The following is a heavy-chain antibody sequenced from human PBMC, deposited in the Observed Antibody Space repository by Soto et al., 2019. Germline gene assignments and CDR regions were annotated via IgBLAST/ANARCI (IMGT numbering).Heavy chain of an antibody. V-gene: IGHV4-59*12. CDR1: GGSISRYY. J-gene: IGHJ4*02. D-gene: IGHD3-10*01. Sequence: SETLSLTCTVSGGSISRYYWSWIRQPPGRGLEWIGDMYNTGSTVYNPSFKSRVTISVDTSKNQFSLKLISVTAADTAVYYCARYPSLYYYGSGIKYWGQGTLVTVSS. CDR3: ARYPSLYYYGSGIKY. CDR2: MYNTGST.